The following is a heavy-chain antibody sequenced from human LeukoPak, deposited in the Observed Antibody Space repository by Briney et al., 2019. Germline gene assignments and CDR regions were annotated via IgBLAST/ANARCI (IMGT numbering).Heavy chain of an antibody. D-gene: IGHD3-3*01. CDR1: GFTVSSNY. Sequence: AGGSLRLSCTASGFTVSSNYMSWVRQAPGKGLESVSVIYSGGSTYYADSVKGRFTISRDNSKNTLYLQMSSLRAEDTAVYYCARATFWSGYQRDSWYMDVWGKGTTATVSS. J-gene: IGHJ6*03. V-gene: IGHV3-66*02. CDR2: IYSGGST. CDR3: ARATFWSGYQRDSWYMDV.